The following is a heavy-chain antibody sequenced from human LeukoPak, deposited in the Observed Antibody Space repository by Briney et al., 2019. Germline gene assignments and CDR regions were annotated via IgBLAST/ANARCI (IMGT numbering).Heavy chain of an antibody. Sequence: GASVKVSCKASGYTFTSYYMHWVRQAPGQGLEWMGIINPSGGSTSYAQKFQGRVTMTRDTSTSTVYMELSSLRSEDTAVYYCAAASSQLISYSGYAPFDYWGQGTLVTVSS. D-gene: IGHD5-12*01. CDR1: GYTFTSYY. CDR2: INPSGGST. CDR3: AAASSQLISYSGYAPFDY. V-gene: IGHV1-46*01. J-gene: IGHJ4*02.